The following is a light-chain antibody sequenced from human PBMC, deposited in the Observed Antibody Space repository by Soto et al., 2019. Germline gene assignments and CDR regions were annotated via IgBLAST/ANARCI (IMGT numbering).Light chain of an antibody. V-gene: IGLV2-14*01. CDR3: SSYSSSSTV. CDR2: EVS. CDR1: SSDVGSYNY. J-gene: IGLJ1*01. Sequence: ALTQPASVSGSPGQSITISCTGTSSDVGSYNYVSWYQQYPGKVPKLMIYEVSTRPSGVSSRFSGSKSGNTASLTISGLQAEDEADYYCSSYSSSSTVFGTGTKVTVL.